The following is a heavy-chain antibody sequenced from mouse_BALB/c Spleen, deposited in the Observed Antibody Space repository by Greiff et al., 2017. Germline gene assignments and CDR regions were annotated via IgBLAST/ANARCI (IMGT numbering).Heavy chain of an antibody. J-gene: IGHJ4*01. V-gene: IGHV1-9*01. Sequence: QVQLQQSGAELMKPGASVKISCKATGYTFSSYWIEWVKQRPGHGLEWIGEILPGSGSTNYNEKFKGKATFTADTSSNTAYMQLSSLTSEDSAVYYCARGDYDVGYYAMDYWGQGTSVTVSS. CDR3: ARGDYDVGYYAMDY. D-gene: IGHD2-4*01. CDR2: ILPGSGST. CDR1: GYTFSSYW.